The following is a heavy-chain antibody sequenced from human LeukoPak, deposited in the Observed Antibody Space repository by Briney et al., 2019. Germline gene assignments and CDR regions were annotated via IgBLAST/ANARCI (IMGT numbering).Heavy chain of an antibody. CDR1: GFTFSSYW. CDR3: ARDVDYDSSGYEGAFDI. V-gene: IGHV3-74*01. J-gene: IGHJ3*02. D-gene: IGHD3-22*01. Sequence: PGGSLRLSCAASGFTFSSYWMHWVRQAPGKGLVWVSRINSDGSSTYYADSVKGRFTISRDNSKNTLYLQMNSLRAEDTAVYYCARDVDYDSSGYEGAFDIWGQGTMVTVSS. CDR2: INSDGSST.